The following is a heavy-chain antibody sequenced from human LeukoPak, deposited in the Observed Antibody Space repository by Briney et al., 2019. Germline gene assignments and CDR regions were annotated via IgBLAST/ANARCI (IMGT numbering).Heavy chain of an antibody. CDR2: IKSKADGGTT. CDR1: EFTFSAAW. D-gene: IGHD2-15*01. Sequence: GGSLRLSCAVSEFTFSAAWMSWVRQAPGKGLEWVGRIKSKADGGTTDYAAPVKGRFTISRDDSKNTLYLQMNSLKTEDTAVYYCTTLPVVVVAATTDFDYWGQGTLVTVSS. CDR3: TTLPVVVVAATTDFDY. J-gene: IGHJ4*02. V-gene: IGHV3-15*01.